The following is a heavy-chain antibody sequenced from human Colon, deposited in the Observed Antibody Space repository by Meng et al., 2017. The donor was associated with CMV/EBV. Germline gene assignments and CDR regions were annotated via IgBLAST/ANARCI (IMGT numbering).Heavy chain of an antibody. D-gene: IGHD3-22*01. CDR1: GYTFTTYG. Sequence: ASVKVSCKASGYTFTTYGISWVRQAPGQGLEWMGWINPNTGGTTYEPNFHGRVTLTRDTSISTVYMEVTRLTSDDTAMYYCARVDSDTSGYYGPDFWGQGTMVTVSS. J-gene: IGHJ3*01. CDR2: INPNTGGT. CDR3: ARVDSDTSGYYGPDF. V-gene: IGHV1-2*02.